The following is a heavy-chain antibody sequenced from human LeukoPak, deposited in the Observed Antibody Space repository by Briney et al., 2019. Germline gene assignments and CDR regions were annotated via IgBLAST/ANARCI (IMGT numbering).Heavy chain of an antibody. CDR1: GYAFTGSY. D-gene: IGHD1-1*01. CDR3: ARDRGARLERFYAFDF. CDR2: INPNNGFT. V-gene: IGHV1-2*02. Sequence: ASVKVSCKAAGYAFTGSYIHWVRQAPGQGLEWMGWINPNNGFTAYAQNFQGRVTMTRDTSISTAYMDLSRLTSDDTAVYFCARDRGARLERFYAFDFWGQGTTVTVSS. J-gene: IGHJ3*01.